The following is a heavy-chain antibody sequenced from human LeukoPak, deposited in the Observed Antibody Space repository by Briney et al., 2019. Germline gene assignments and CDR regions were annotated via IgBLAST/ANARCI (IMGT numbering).Heavy chain of an antibody. CDR3: TRADSSSYFDY. Sequence: GASVKVSCKASGYTFTGYYIHWVRQAPGQGLEWMGWMNPNSGGSDYAQKFQGRVTLTRDTSISTAYMELNWLRSDDTAVYYCTRADSSSYFDYWGQGTLVTVSS. J-gene: IGHJ4*02. D-gene: IGHD6-13*01. V-gene: IGHV1-2*02. CDR1: GYTFTGYY. CDR2: MNPNSGGS.